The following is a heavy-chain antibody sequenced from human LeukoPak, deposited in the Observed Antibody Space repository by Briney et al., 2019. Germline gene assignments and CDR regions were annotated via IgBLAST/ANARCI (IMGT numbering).Heavy chain of an antibody. J-gene: IGHJ4*02. CDR2: FSYSGST. CDR3: ARMYSETSYYFDY. Sequence: SETLSLTCSASGVSISTYYWIWIRQPPAKGLEWMGFFSYSGSTKYNPSLKSRVTMSVDTSKNQFSLKLSSVTAADTAVYYCARMYSETSYYFDYWGQGTLVTVSS. D-gene: IGHD1-26*01. V-gene: IGHV4-59*01. CDR1: GVSISTYY.